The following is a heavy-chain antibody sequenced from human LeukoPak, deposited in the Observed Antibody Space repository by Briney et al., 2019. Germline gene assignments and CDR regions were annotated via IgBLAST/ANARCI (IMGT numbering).Heavy chain of an antibody. CDR2: IYYSGST. V-gene: IGHV4-31*03. CDR3: ARDYYYNGIDV. Sequence: SETLSLTCTVSGSSISRGGYYWSWIRQHPGKGLEWIGYIYYSGSTYYNPSLKIRVTISVDTSKNQFSLKLSSVTAADTAVCYCARDYYYNGIDVWVQGTTVTVSS. J-gene: IGHJ6*02. CDR1: GSSISRGGYY.